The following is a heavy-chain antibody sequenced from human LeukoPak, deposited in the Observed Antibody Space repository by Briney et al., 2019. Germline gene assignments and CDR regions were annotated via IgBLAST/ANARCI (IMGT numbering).Heavy chain of an antibody. J-gene: IGHJ3*02. CDR3: ASSPVGPYDAFDI. D-gene: IGHD1-26*01. CDR1: GGTFSSYA. V-gene: IGHV1-69*05. CDR2: IIPIFGTA. Sequence: GASVKVSCKASGGTFSSYAISWVRQAPGQGLEWMGGIIPIFGTANYAQKFQGRVTITTDESTSTAYMELSSLRSEDTAVYYCASSPVGPYDAFDIWGQGTVVTVSS.